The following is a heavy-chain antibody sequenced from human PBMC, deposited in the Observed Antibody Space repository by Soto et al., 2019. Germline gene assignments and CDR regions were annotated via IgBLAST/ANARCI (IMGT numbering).Heavy chain of an antibody. Sequence: GGSLRLSCAVSGITLSSYAMSWVRQAPGKGLEWVSTVSGSGTNTNYADSVKGRFTVSRDNSENTLYLQMISLRAEDTAIYYCAKGPHSSGWHYFDYWGQGTLVTVSS. D-gene: IGHD6-19*01. V-gene: IGHV3-23*01. CDR3: AKGPHSSGWHYFDY. CDR2: VSGSGTNT. J-gene: IGHJ4*02. CDR1: GITLSSYA.